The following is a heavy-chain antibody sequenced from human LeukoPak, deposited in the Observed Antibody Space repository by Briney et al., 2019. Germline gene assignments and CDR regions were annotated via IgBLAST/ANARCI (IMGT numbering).Heavy chain of an antibody. Sequence: GGSLRLSCAASGFTVSSNYMSWVRQAPGKGLEWVSVIYSGGSTYYADSVKGRFTISRDNSKNTLYLQMNSLRAEDTAVYYCARDTRNYYGSGSSNIDYWGQGTLVTVSS. CDR3: ARDTRNYYGSGSSNIDY. CDR1: GFTVSSNY. J-gene: IGHJ4*02. D-gene: IGHD3-10*01. CDR2: IYSGGST. V-gene: IGHV3-66*01.